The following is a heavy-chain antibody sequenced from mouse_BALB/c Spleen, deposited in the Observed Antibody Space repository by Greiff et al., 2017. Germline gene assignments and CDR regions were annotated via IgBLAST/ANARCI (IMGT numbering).Heavy chain of an antibody. CDR2: ILPGSGST. Sequence: VKLMESGAELMKPGASVKISCKATGYTFSSYWIEWVKQRPGHGLEWIGEILPGSGSTNYNEKFKGKATFTADTSSNTAYMQLSSLTSEDSAVYYCARQLRRDYAMDYWGQGTSVTVSS. CDR1: GYTFSSYW. J-gene: IGHJ4*01. D-gene: IGHD2-12*01. V-gene: IGHV1-9*01. CDR3: ARQLRRDYAMDY.